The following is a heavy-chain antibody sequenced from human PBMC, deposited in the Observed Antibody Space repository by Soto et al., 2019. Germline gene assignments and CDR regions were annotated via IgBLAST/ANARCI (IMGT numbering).Heavy chain of an antibody. CDR2: IGTAGDT. J-gene: IGHJ4*02. CDR1: GFTFSSYD. D-gene: IGHD6-13*01. CDR3: TRGAAGFDY. Sequence: EVQLVESGGDLVQPGGSLRLSCAASGFTFSSYDFHWVRQATGKGLEWASAIGTAGDTYYAGSVKGRFTISRENAKNSLYLHMNSLRAGDTAVYYCTRGAAGFDYWGQGTLVTVSS. V-gene: IGHV3-13*01.